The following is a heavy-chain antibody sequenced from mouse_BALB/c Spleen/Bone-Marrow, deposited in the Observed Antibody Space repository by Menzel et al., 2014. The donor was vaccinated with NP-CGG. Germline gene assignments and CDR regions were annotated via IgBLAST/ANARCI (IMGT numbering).Heavy chain of an antibody. CDR1: GFSFPNYG. CDR3: ARNPVGRNYFDY. D-gene: IGHD4-1*01. J-gene: IGHJ2*01. CDR2: IWSGGST. V-gene: IGHV2-2*02. Sequence: QLQQSGPGLVQPSQSLSITCTVSGFSFPNYGVHWVCQSPGKGLEWPGVIWSGGSTDYNAAFISRLSISKDNSKSQVFFKMNSLQVNDTAIYYCARNPVGRNYFDYWGQGTTLTVSS.